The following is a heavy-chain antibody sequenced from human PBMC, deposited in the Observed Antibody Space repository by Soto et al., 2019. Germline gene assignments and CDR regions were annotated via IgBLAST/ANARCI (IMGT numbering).Heavy chain of an antibody. V-gene: IGHV1-18*01. CDR1: GYTFTNYG. J-gene: IGHJ5*02. Sequence: ASVKVSCKASGYTFTNYGISWVRQAPGQGLEWMGWISAYNGNTKYAQKLQGRVTMTTDTSTSTAYMELRSLRSDDTAVYYCARGVGSGSYYNQYNWFDLWGQGTFVIVSS. CDR3: ARGVGSGSYYNQYNWFDL. CDR2: ISAYNGNT. D-gene: IGHD3-10*01.